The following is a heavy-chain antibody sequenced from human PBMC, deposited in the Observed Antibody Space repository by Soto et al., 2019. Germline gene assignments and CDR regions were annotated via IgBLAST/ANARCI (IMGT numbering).Heavy chain of an antibody. CDR1: GYTLNTYG. J-gene: IGHJ6*02. CDR3: APIPMTAVTTGRYYYGMDV. Sequence: QVQLLQSGAEVKKPGASLRVSCKASGYTLNTYGITWVRQAPGQGLEWMGWISAYNGNTKFAQNLQGRLSMTTDTSTDTAHMELRSLKSDDPAVYYCAPIPMTAVTTGRYYYGMDVWGQGTTVIVSS. CDR2: ISAYNGNT. D-gene: IGHD4-17*01. V-gene: IGHV1-18*01.